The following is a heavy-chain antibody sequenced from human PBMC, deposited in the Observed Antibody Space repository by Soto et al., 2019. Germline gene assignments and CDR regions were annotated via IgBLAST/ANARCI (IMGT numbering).Heavy chain of an antibody. CDR3: PRRTTSTIIPRSSRGPWFDP. CDR1: GGSISSYY. V-gene: IGHV4-59*08. Sequence: SETLSLTCTVSGGSISSYYWSWIRQAPGKGLEWIGYMYYGGRTNYNPSLKSRVTISVDTSKMQVSLKLRSVTAADTAVSFCPRRTTSTIIPRSSRGPWFDPWGQGT. D-gene: IGHD3-3*01. CDR2: MYYGGRT. J-gene: IGHJ5*02.